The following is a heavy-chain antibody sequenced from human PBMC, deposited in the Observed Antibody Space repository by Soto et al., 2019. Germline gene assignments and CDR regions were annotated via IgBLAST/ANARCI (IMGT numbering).Heavy chain of an antibody. CDR3: AKVNTMIVVVIIAFDI. CDR2: ISGSGGST. V-gene: IGHV3-23*01. Sequence: GGSLRLSCAASGFTFSSYAMSWVRQAPGKGLEWVSAISGSGGSTYYADSVKGRFTISRDNSKNTLYLQMNSLRAEDTAVYYCAKVNTMIVVVIIAFDIWGQGTMVTVSS. J-gene: IGHJ3*02. CDR1: GFTFSSYA. D-gene: IGHD3-22*01.